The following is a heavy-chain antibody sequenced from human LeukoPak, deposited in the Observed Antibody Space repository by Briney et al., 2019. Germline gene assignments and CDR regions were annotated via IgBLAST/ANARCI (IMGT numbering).Heavy chain of an antibody. CDR3: ARISTMVRHY. D-gene: IGHD4/OR15-4a*01. CDR1: GFTFRSYW. CDR2: IKSDGSST. V-gene: IGHV3-74*03. Sequence: GGSLRLSCAVTGFTFRSYWMHWVRQAPGKGLVWVSSIKSDGSSTTYADSVKGRFTISRDNAENTLYLQMNSLRVEDTAVYYCARISTMVRHYWGQGTLVTVSS. J-gene: IGHJ4*02.